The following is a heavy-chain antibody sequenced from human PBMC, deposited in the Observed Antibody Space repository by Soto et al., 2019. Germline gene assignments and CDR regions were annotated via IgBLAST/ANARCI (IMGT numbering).Heavy chain of an antibody. Sequence: QVQLVQSGAEVKKPGSSVKVSCKASGGTFSSYAISWVRQAPGQGLEWMGGIIPIFGTANYAQKCQGRVTITAGESTSTAYMELSSLRSEDTAVYYCARGGGTGRQLAAWFDPWGQGTLVTVSS. V-gene: IGHV1-69*01. D-gene: IGHD6-6*01. CDR2: IIPIFGTA. CDR3: ARGGGTGRQLAAWFDP. CDR1: GGTFSSYA. J-gene: IGHJ5*02.